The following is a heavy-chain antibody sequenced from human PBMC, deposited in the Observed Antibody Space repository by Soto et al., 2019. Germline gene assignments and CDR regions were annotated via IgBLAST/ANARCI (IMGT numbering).Heavy chain of an antibody. CDR3: AREKWLVRRNDPFDI. CDR2: SNPNGGST. Sequence: QVQLVQSGAEVKKPGASVKVSCKASGYTFINYYMHWVRQAPGQGLEWMGISNPNGGSTTYEQKFQGRVSLTRDTSTNTVKMELSSLRSEDTAVYYCAREKWLVRRNDPFDIWGQGTMVTVSS. D-gene: IGHD6-19*01. J-gene: IGHJ3*02. CDR1: GYTFINYY. V-gene: IGHV1-46*01.